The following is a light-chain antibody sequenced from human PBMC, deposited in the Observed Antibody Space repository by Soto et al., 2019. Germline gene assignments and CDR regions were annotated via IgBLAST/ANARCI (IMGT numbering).Light chain of an antibody. CDR3: QQYSNWPLT. J-gene: IGKJ4*01. CDR1: QSVRSSF. Sequence: EIVMTQSPATLSVSPGERATLSCRASQSVRSSFLAWYQQKPVQAPSLLIYGASTRATGIPARFSGSGSGTEFTLTINSLQSEDFAVYYCQQYSNWPLTFGGGTKVDLK. CDR2: GAS. V-gene: IGKV3-15*01.